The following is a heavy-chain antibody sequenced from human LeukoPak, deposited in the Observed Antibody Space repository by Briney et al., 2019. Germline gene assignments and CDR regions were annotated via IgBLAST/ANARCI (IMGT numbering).Heavy chain of an antibody. CDR2: ISYDGSNK. Sequence: GRSLRLSCAASGFTFSGYAMHWVRQAPGKGLEWVAVISYDGSNKYYADSVKGRFTISRDNSKNTLYLQMNSLRAEDTAVFYCARAPPIIVAGTPYYYHYAMDVWGQGTTVTVSS. J-gene: IGHJ6*02. CDR1: GFTFSGYA. CDR3: ARAPPIIVAGTPYYYHYAMDV. D-gene: IGHD6-19*01. V-gene: IGHV3-30-3*01.